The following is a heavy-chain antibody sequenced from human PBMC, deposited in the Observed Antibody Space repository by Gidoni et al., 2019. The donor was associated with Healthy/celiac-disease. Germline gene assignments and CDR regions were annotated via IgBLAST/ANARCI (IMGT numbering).Heavy chain of an antibody. D-gene: IGHD4-17*01. CDR1: GGSISSSSYY. CDR2: IYDSGST. CDR3: ARLDYGDVMDY. J-gene: IGHJ4*02. V-gene: IGHV4-39*01. Sequence: QLQLQESGPGLVKPSETLSLTCTVSGGSISSSSYYWGWIRQPPGKGLEWIGSIYDSGSTYYNPTLKSRVTIAVDTSKNQFALKLSSVTAADTAVYFCARLDYGDVMDYWGQGTLVTVAS.